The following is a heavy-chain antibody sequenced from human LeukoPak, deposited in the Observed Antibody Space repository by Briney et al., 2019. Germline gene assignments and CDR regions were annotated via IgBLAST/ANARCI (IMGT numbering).Heavy chain of an antibody. J-gene: IGHJ6*02. CDR1: GGSISSYY. Sequence: PSETLSLTCTVSGGSISSYYWSWIRQPPGKALEGIGYIYYSGSTNYNPSLKSRVTISVDTSKTQFSLKLSSVTAADTAVYYCARLGQYYYYGMDGWGQGTTVTVSS. CDR2: IYYSGST. CDR3: ARLGQYYYYGMDG. V-gene: IGHV4-59*08.